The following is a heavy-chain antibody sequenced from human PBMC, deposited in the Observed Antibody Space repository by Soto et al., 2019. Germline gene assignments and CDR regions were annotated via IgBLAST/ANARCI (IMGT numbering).Heavy chain of an antibody. Sequence: GASVKVSCKASGYTFTSYDINWVRQATGQGLEWMGWMNPNSGNTGYAQKFQGRVTMTRNTSISTAYMELSSLRSEDTSVYYCARTPHWAIGYYYYVMDVWGQGTTVTVSS. CDR1: GYTFTSYD. D-gene: IGHD2-2*02. CDR3: ARTPHWAIGYYYYVMDV. CDR2: MNPNSGNT. J-gene: IGHJ6*02. V-gene: IGHV1-8*01.